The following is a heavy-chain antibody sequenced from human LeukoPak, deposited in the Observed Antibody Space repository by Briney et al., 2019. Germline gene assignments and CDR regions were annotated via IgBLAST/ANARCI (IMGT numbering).Heavy chain of an antibody. V-gene: IGHV1-46*01. CDR3: ANRLGYCSGGSCYNY. CDR2: INPSGGST. J-gene: IGHJ4*02. Sequence: GSVKVSCKASGYTFTSYYMHWVRQAPGQGLEWMGIINPSGGSTTYAQKFQGRVTITADESTSTAYMELSSLRSEDTAVYYCANRLGYCSGGSCYNYWGQGTLVTVSS. CDR1: GYTFTSYY. D-gene: IGHD2-15*01.